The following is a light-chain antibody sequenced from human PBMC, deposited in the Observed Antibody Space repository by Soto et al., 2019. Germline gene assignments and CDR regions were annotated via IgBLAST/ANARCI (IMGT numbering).Light chain of an antibody. CDR1: QSVSSNY. CDR2: GAS. V-gene: IGKV3-20*01. CDR3: QLYGSSPRFT. J-gene: IGKJ3*01. Sequence: EILLTQSPGTLSLSPGERATLACRASQSVSSNYVAWYQQKPGQAPRLLIHGASTRASGIPDRFSSSGSGADFTLTISRLEPEDFAVYYCQLYGSSPRFTFGPGTRVDIK.